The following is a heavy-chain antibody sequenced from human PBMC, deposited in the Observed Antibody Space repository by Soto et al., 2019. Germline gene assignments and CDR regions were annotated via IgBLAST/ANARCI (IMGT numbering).Heavy chain of an antibody. CDR1: AGSISSSSYF. CDR3: ATRLYHSRGYYYVPY. D-gene: IGHD3-22*01. CDR2: IDYRGST. J-gene: IGHJ4*02. V-gene: IGHV4-39*01. Sequence: QLQLQESGPGLVKPSETLSLTCTVSAGSISSSSYFSGWIRQPPGKVLEWIGTIDYRGSTSYNPSRKSRVTISVDTSKNQFSLTLSSVTAADTAVYYCATRLYHSRGYYYVPYWGQGTLVTVSS.